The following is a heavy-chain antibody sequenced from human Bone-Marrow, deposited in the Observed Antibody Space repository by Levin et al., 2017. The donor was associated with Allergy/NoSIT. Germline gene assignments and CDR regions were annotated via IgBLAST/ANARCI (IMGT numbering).Heavy chain of an antibody. Sequence: GESLKISCAASGFTFSSYSMNWVRQAPGKGLEWVSYISSSSSTIYYADSVKGRFTISRDNAKNSLYLQMNSLRAEDTAVYYCARGRWLVAVPIDYWGQGTLVTVSS. J-gene: IGHJ4*02. V-gene: IGHV3-48*01. CDR2: ISSSSSTI. D-gene: IGHD6-19*01. CDR3: ARGRWLVAVPIDY. CDR1: GFTFSSYS.